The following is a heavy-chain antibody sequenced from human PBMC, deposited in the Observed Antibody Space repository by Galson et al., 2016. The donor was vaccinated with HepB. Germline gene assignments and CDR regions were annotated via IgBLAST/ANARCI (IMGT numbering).Heavy chain of an antibody. Sequence: SLRLSCAASGFIFDNWWMMWVRQAPGKGLEWVADIKTDGSAQAYVDSVRGRFTISRDNAKNSLYLQLTSLRAEDSAVYCCVRGTREADSWGQGTLVTVSS. D-gene: IGHD5-24*01. CDR2: IKTDGSAQ. CDR3: VRGTREADS. V-gene: IGHV3-7*01. J-gene: IGHJ4*02. CDR1: GFIFDNWW.